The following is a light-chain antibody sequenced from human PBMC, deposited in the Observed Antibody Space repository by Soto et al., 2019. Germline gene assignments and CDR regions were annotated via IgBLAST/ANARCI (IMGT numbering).Light chain of an antibody. CDR3: QQSYSSPYT. J-gene: IGKJ2*01. CDR2: SAS. Sequence: DIQMTQSPASLSASVGDRVTITCRASQSISKNLNWYQHRLGKAPQVLIYSASYSQIGVPSRFSASGSGTDFTLIISGLQPEDFATYYCQQSYSSPYTFGQGTKLEIK. CDR1: QSISKN. V-gene: IGKV1-39*01.